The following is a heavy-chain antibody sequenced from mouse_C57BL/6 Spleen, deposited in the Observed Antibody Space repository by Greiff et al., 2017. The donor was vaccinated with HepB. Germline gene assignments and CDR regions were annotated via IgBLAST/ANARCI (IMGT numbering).Heavy chain of an antibody. CDR2: IYPGGGYT. J-gene: IGHJ2*01. CDR3: ARAYSNFYYFDY. CDR1: GYTFTNYW. D-gene: IGHD2-5*01. Sequence: VQLQQSGAEPVRPGTSVKMSCKASGYTFTNYWIGWAKQRPGHGLEWIGDIYPGGGYTNYNEKFNGKATLTADKSSSTAYMQFSSLTSEDSAIYYCARAYSNFYYFDYWGQGTTLTVSS. V-gene: IGHV1-63*01.